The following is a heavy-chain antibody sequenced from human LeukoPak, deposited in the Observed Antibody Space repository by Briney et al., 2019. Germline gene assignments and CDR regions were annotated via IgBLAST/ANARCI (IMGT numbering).Heavy chain of an antibody. J-gene: IGHJ4*02. D-gene: IGHD6-13*01. CDR2: IIPILGIA. V-gene: IGHV1-69*04. CDR1: GGTFSSYA. CDR3: ARDEKRYSSSWLIGY. Sequence: ASGKVSCKASGGTFSSYAISWVRQAPGQGLEWMGRIIPILGIANYAQKFQGRVTITADKSTSTAYMELSSLRSEDTAVYYCARDEKRYSSSWLIGYWGQGTLVTVSS.